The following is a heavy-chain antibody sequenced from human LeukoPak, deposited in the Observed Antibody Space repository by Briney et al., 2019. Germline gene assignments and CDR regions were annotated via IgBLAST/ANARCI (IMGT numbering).Heavy chain of an antibody. V-gene: IGHV3-21*01. Sequence: GGSLRLSCAASGFTFSSYSMNWVRQAPGKGLEWVSSISSSSSYIYYADSVKGRFTISRDNAKNSLYLQMNSLRAEDTAVYYCARDYITMIVFAFDIWGQGIMVTVSS. CDR3: ARDYITMIVFAFDI. D-gene: IGHD3-22*01. CDR1: GFTFSSYS. J-gene: IGHJ3*02. CDR2: ISSSSSYI.